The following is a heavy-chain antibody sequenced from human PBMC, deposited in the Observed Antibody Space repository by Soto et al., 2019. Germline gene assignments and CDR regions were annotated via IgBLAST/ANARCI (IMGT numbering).Heavy chain of an antibody. CDR2: ISYDGSNK. D-gene: IGHD2-8*01. Sequence: QVQLVESGGGVVQPGRSLRLSCAASGFTFSSYAMHWVRQAPGKGLEWVAVISYDGSNKYYADSVKGRFTISRDNSKNTLYLQMNSLRAEDTAVYYCARGPYRTNGVCYPTYWYFGLWGRGTLVTVSS. CDR1: GFTFSSYA. J-gene: IGHJ2*01. V-gene: IGHV3-30-3*01. CDR3: ARGPYRTNGVCYPTYWYFGL.